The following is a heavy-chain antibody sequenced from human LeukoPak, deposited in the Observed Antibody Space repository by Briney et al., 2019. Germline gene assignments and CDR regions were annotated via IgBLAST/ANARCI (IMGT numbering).Heavy chain of an antibody. Sequence: SETVSLTCAVYGGSFSGYYWSWIRQPPGKGLEWIGEINHSGSTNYNPSLKSRVTMSVDTSKNQFSLKLSSVTAADTAVYYCARAYCGGDCTSPFDYWGQGTLVTVSS. CDR3: ARAYCGGDCTSPFDY. J-gene: IGHJ4*02. CDR2: INHSGST. CDR1: GGSFSGYY. D-gene: IGHD2-21*01. V-gene: IGHV4-34*01.